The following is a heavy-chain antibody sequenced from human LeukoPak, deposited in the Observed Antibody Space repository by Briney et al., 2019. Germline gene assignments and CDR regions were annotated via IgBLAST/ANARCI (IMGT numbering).Heavy chain of an antibody. CDR3: ATSIRYCSGGSCIDY. CDR1: AFTVSSNY. J-gene: IGHJ4*02. V-gene: IGHV3-53*01. D-gene: IGHD2-15*01. Sequence: GGSPGLPRAASAFTVSSNYMSSVRPTPRKRLEWVSGIYSGGSTYYADSVKGRFTITRDNSRNTLYLQMNSLRAEDTAVYYCATSIRYCSGGSCIDYWGQGTLVTVSS. CDR2: IYSGGST.